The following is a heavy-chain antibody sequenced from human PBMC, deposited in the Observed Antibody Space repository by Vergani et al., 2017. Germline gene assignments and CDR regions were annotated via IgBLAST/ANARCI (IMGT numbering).Heavy chain of an antibody. CDR2: IYPGDSDT. J-gene: IGHJ3*02. CDR3: ARQVAYGGGDCFDAFDI. Sequence: EVQLVQSGAEVKKPGESLKISCKGSGYSFTNYWIVWVRQMPGKGLEWMGMIYPGDSDTRYSPSFQGQVTIAADKSLSTAHLQGSSLKASDTAMYYCARQVAYGGGDCFDAFDIWGQGTMVTVSS. V-gene: IGHV5-51*01. CDR1: GYSFTNYW. D-gene: IGHD2-21*02.